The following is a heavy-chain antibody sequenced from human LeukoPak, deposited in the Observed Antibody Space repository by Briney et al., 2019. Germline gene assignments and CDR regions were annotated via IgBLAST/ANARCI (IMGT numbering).Heavy chain of an antibody. V-gene: IGHV3-23*01. D-gene: IGHD3-22*01. CDR1: GFTFSSYA. J-gene: IGHJ4*02. CDR2: ITSSGAAT. Sequence: GGXLRLSCAAYGFTFSSYAMSWVRQAPGKGLEWVSSITSSGAATYYADSVKGRFTISRDNSEKTLYLQMNSLRAEDTAVYYCAKDRPNYYGSNGHYYKLNGDCWGQGTLVTVSS. CDR3: AKDRPNYYGSNGHYYKLNGDC.